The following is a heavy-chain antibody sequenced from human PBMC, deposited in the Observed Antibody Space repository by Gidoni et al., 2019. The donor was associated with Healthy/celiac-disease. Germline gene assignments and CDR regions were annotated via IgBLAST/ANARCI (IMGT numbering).Heavy chain of an antibody. CDR3: ARKVMITCGGVIAFDY. CDR1: GGSFSGYY. Sequence: QVQLQQWGEGLLKPSENLSLTCAVYGGSFSGYYWSWNRQPPGKGLEWIGEINHSGSTNYNPSLKSRVTISVDTSKNQFSLKLSSVTAADTAVYYCARKVMITCGGVIAFDYWGQGTLVTVSS. CDR2: INHSGST. J-gene: IGHJ4*02. D-gene: IGHD3-16*02. V-gene: IGHV4-34*01.